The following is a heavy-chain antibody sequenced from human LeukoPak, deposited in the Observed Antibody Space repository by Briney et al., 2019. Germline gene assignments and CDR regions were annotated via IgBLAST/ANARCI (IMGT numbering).Heavy chain of an antibody. J-gene: IGHJ4*02. V-gene: IGHV1-18*01. CDR2: ISAYNGNT. CDR3: ARDPLYSSSWPFDY. CDR1: GYTFTSYG. Sequence: ASVKVSCKASGYTFTSYGISWVRQAPGQGLEWMGWISAYNGNTNYAQKLQGRVTMPTDTSTSTAYMELRSLRSDDTAVYYCARDPLYSSSWPFDYWGQGTLVTVSS. D-gene: IGHD6-13*01.